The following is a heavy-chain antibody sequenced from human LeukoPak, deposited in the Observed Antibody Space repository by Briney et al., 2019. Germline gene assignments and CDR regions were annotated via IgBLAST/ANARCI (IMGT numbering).Heavy chain of an antibody. Sequence: GGSLRLSCAASGFTFDDYGMSWVRHAPGKGLEWVSGINWNGGSTGYADSVKGRFTISRDNAKSSLYLQMNSLRAEDTALYYCARDPPTGYSSGWYFDYWGQGTLVTVSS. D-gene: IGHD6-19*01. CDR2: INWNGGST. CDR1: GFTFDDYG. CDR3: ARDPPTGYSSGWYFDY. V-gene: IGHV3-20*04. J-gene: IGHJ4*02.